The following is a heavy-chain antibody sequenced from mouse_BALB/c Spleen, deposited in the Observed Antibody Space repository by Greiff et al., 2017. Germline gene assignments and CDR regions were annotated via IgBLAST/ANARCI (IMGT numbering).Heavy chain of an antibody. CDR3: ATHYYGYNY. CDR1: GFNIKDTY. D-gene: IGHD1-2*01. CDR2: IDPANGNT. V-gene: IGHV14-3*02. Sequence: EVKLMESGAELVKPGASVKLSCTASGFNIKDTYMHWVKQRPEQGLEWIGRIDPANGNTKYDPKFQGKATITADTSSNTAYLQLSSLTSEDTAVYYCATHYYGYNYWGQGTTLTVSS. J-gene: IGHJ2*01.